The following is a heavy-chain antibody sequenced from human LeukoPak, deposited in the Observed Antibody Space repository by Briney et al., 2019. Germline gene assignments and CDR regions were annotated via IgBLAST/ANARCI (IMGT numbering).Heavy chain of an antibody. CDR2: ITTYNGNT. V-gene: IGHV1-18*01. D-gene: IGHD2-15*01. J-gene: IGHJ6*02. CDR1: GYTLTNYG. Sequence: ASVKVSCKASGYTLTNYGISWVRQAPGQGLEWMGWITTYNGNTNYAQKLQGRVTMTTDTSTSTAYMELRSLRSDDTAVYYCARFPDRETQDLVVVVAARYYFFYMDVWGQGTTVTVSS. CDR3: ARFPDRETQDLVVVVAARYYFFYMDV.